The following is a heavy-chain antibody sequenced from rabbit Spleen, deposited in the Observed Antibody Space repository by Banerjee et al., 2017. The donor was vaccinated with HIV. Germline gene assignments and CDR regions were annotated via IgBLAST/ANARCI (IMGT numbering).Heavy chain of an antibody. CDR3: ARVGGVGVYGYATL. J-gene: IGHJ3*01. D-gene: IGHD6-1*01. V-gene: IGHV1S40*01. Sequence: LEWSACINLGSNGATYYATWAKGRFTISRTSSTTVTLRMTSLTAADTATYFCARVGGVGVYGYATLWGQGTLVTVS. CDR2: INLGSNGAT.